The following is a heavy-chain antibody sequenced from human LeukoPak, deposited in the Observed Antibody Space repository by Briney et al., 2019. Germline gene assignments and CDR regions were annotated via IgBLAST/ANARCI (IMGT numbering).Heavy chain of an antibody. CDR1: GGSISSGDYY. J-gene: IGHJ2*01. CDR3: ARGGDSAEEIVVVPASDGYFDL. CDR2: IYYSGST. Sequence: SQTLSLTCTVSGGSISSGDYYWSWIRQPPGTGLEWIGYIYYSGSTYYNPSLKSRVTISVDTSMNQFSLKLSSVTAADTAVYYCARGGDSAEEIVVVPASDGYFDLWGRGTLVTVSS. D-gene: IGHD2-2*01. V-gene: IGHV4-30-4*01.